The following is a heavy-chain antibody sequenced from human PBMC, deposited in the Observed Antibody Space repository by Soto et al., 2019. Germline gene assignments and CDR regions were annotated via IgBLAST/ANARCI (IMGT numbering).Heavy chain of an antibody. D-gene: IGHD3-22*01. J-gene: IGHJ4*02. CDR2: IYYNGIT. CDR3: ARGRRYYYDNTGPFYFEH. CDR1: GGSISNYY. Sequence: PWETLSLTCTVSGGSISNYYWSWIRQPPGNELEWIAYIYYNGITNYNPSLKSRVTISVDTSKNQFSLTLTSVTAADTAVYYCARGRRYYYDNTGPFYFEHWGQGXLVTVYS. V-gene: IGHV4-59*01.